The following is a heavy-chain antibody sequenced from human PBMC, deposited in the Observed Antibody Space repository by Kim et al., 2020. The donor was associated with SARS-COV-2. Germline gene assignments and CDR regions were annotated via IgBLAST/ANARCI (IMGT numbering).Heavy chain of an antibody. CDR3: ASQWELLFSFDY. Sequence: GGSLRLSCAASGFTFSSHAMSWVRQAPGKGLEWVAGLSDSGTSTYYADSVKGRFTVSRYNSNNTLYLQMSSLRADDTAIYYCASQWELLFSFDYWGQGTLVTVSS. CDR2: LSDSGTST. V-gene: IGHV3-23*01. CDR1: GFTFSSHA. D-gene: IGHD1-26*01. J-gene: IGHJ4*02.